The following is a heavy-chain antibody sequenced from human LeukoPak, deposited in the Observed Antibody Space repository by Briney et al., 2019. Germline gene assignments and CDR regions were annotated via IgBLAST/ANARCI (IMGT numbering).Heavy chain of an antibody. D-gene: IGHD1-26*01. Sequence: SETLSLTCTVSGGSISSHYWSWIRQPAGKGLEYIGRIHTSGITNYNPSLKSRGTMSGDTSKNQFSLKLSSVTAADTAVYYCARDLGSNYVYFDYWGQGSLVTVSS. CDR3: ARDLGSNYVYFDY. V-gene: IGHV4-4*07. J-gene: IGHJ4*02. CDR2: IHTSGIT. CDR1: GGSISSHY.